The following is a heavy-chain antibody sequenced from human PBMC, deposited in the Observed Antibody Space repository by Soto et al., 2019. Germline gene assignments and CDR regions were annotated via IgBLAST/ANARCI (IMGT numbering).Heavy chain of an antibody. Sequence: QVQLQESGPGLVKPSQTLSLTCTVSGGSISSGGYYWSWIRQHPGKGLEWIGYIYYSGSTYYNPSLQSRVTISVDTSKNQFSLKLSSVTAADTAVYYCARDKPNYGSGISYYYYYGMDVWGQGTTVTVSS. V-gene: IGHV4-31*03. D-gene: IGHD3-10*01. CDR2: IYYSGST. CDR3: ARDKPNYGSGISYYYYYGMDV. J-gene: IGHJ6*02. CDR1: GGSISSGGYY.